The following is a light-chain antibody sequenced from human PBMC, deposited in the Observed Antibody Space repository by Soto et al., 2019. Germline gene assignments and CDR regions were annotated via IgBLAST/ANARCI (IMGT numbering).Light chain of an antibody. CDR3: QHDNNRPPCT. CDR2: GAS. Sequence: EIVMTQSPATLSVSPGERATLSCRASQSVSSNFAWYQQKPGQAPRLLPYGASTRATGIPARFSGGGSDTEFTLTVSSVQSDDFEVDYCQHDNNRPPCTFGLGTKVDIK. CDR1: QSVSSN. V-gene: IGKV3-15*01. J-gene: IGKJ3*01.